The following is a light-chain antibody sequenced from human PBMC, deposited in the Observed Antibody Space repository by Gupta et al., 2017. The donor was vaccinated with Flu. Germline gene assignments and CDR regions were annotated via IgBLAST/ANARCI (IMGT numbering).Light chain of an antibody. CDR1: PSVRNAY. V-gene: IGKV3-20*01. Sequence: GTLSLSPGERTTLSCRASPSVRNAYLAWYQQKPGQTPVLLIDGVSGKAPGSPDRFNGSGSATDCTLNINGVETEDFAVYSCHQDCNSPQTFGQGTRL. CDR3: HQDCNSPQT. CDR2: GVS. J-gene: IGKJ1*01.